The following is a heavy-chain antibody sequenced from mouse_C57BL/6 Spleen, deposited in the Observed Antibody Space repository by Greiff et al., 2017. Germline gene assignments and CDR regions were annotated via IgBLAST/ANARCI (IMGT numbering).Heavy chain of an antibody. Sequence: VQLQQPGTELVKPGASVKLSCKASGYTFTSYWMHWVKQRPGQGLEWIGNINPSNGGTNYNEKVKFQATLTVDKSSSTAYMKLSSLTSEDSAVYYCAREGEDPMMVTTFDYWGQGTTLTVST. CDR1: GYTFTSYW. V-gene: IGHV1-53*01. CDR3: AREGEDPMMVTTFDY. D-gene: IGHD2-3*01. J-gene: IGHJ2*01. CDR2: INPSNGGT.